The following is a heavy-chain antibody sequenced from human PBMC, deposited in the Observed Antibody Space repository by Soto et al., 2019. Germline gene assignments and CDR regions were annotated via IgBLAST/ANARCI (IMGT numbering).Heavy chain of an antibody. CDR1: GGSISSYY. Sequence: PSETLSLTCTVSGGSISSYYWSWIRQPPGKGLEWIGYIYYSGSTNYNPSLKSRVTISVDTSKNQFSLKLSSVTAADTAVYYCASLEPDTVTSTYFDYWGQGTLVTVSS. V-gene: IGHV4-59*08. CDR2: IYYSGST. CDR3: ASLEPDTVTSTYFDY. D-gene: IGHD4-17*01. J-gene: IGHJ4*02.